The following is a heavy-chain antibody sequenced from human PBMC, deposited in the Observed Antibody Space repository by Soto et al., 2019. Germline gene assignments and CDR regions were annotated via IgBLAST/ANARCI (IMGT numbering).Heavy chain of an antibody. J-gene: IGHJ5*02. V-gene: IGHV1-18*01. CDR3: ARGYSGYDFFPHWFDP. D-gene: IGHD5-12*01. CDR1: GYTFTSYG. CDR2: ISAYNGNT. Sequence: ASVKVSCKASGYTFTSYGISWVRQAPGQGLEWMGWISAYNGNTNYAQKLQGRVTMTTDTSTSTAYMELRSLRSDDTAVYYCARGYSGYDFFPHWFDPWGQGTLVTVSS.